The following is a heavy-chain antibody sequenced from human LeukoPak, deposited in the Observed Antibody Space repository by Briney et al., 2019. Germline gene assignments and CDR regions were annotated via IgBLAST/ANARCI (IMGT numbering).Heavy chain of an antibody. D-gene: IGHD2-15*01. CDR3: AREGNGLLSKDLDY. J-gene: IGHJ4*02. CDR2: INPRDGGT. CDR1: GYTFTDYY. V-gene: IGHV1-2*02. Sequence: ASVKVSCKGSGYTFTDYYLHWVRQAPGQGLEWVGYINPRDGGTSSPPNFRGRVTMTTDGSSSTVYMELSRLTSDDTAIYYCAREGNGLLSKDLDYWGRGTLVTVSS.